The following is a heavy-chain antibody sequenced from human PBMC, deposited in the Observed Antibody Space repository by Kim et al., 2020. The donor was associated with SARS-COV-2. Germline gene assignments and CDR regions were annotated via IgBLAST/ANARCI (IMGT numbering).Heavy chain of an antibody. D-gene: IGHD3-10*01. V-gene: IGHV3-48*02. Sequence: YYADSVKGRFTISRDNAKNSLYLQMNSLRDEDTAVYYCASGYYYVSGIGYWGQGTLVTVSS. CDR3: ASGYYYVSGIGY. J-gene: IGHJ4*02.